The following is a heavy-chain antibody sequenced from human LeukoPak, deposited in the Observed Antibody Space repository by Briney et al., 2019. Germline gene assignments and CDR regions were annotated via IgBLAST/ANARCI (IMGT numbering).Heavy chain of an antibody. V-gene: IGHV4-30-2*01. D-gene: IGHD6-13*01. CDR3: ARSIAAATEDY. Sequence: SQTLSLTCTVSGGSISSGGYYWSWIRQPPGKGLEWIGYIYHSGSTYYNPSLKSRVTISVDTSKNQFSLKLSSVTAADTAVYYCARSIAAATEDYWGQGTLVTVSS. J-gene: IGHJ4*02. CDR2: IYHSGST. CDR1: GGSISSGGYY.